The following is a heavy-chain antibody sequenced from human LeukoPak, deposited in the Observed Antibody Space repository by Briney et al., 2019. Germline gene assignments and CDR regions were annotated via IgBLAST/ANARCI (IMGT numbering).Heavy chain of an antibody. V-gene: IGHV4-39*01. Sequence: KASETLSLTCTVSGGSISSSSTHCGWIRQPPGKGLEWIGSIYYSGSTYYSPSLKSRVTISVDTSKNQFSLKLSSVTAADTAVYYCASQYDSGGYYYVDYWGQGTLVTVSS. CDR3: ASQYDSGGYYYVDY. J-gene: IGHJ4*02. D-gene: IGHD3-22*01. CDR1: GGSISSSSTH. CDR2: IYYSGST.